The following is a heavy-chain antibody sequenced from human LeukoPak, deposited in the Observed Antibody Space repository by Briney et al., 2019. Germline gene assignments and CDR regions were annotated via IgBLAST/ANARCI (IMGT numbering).Heavy chain of an antibody. CDR1: GGSISSGGYY. CDR2: IYYSGST. V-gene: IGHV4-39*01. D-gene: IGHD3-10*01. J-gene: IGHJ5*02. Sequence: PSQTLSLTCTVSGGSISSGGYYWGWIRQPPGKGLEWIGSIYYSGSTYYNPSLKSRVTISVDTSKNQFSLKLSSVTAADTAVYYCARHGSGYYGSGSSKNWFDPWGQGTLVTVSS. CDR3: ARHGSGYYGSGSSKNWFDP.